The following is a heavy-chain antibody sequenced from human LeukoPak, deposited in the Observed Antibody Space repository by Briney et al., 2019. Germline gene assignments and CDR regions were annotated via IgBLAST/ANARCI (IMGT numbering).Heavy chain of an antibody. J-gene: IGHJ4*01. Sequence: GASVNVSCKASGYTFTSYGISWVGQAPGQGLEWMGWISAYNDNTNYAQKLQGRVTMTTDTSTSTGYMELRRLRSDDTAVYYCARGDYSGYDAWGYWGQGTLVTVSS. V-gene: IGHV1-18*01. CDR2: ISAYNDNT. CDR1: GYTFTSYG. D-gene: IGHD5-12*01. CDR3: ARGDYSGYDAWGY.